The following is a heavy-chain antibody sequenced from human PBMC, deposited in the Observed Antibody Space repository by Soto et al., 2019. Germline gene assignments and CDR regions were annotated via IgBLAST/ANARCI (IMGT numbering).Heavy chain of an antibody. Sequence: ASVKVSCKASGGTFSSYAISWVRQAPGQGLEWMGGIIPIFGTANYAQKFQGRVTITADESTSTAYMELSSLRSEDTAVYYCAGRSYSSSWQPHPYYYYYGMDVWGQGTTVTVSS. J-gene: IGHJ6*02. CDR3: AGRSYSSSWQPHPYYYYYGMDV. CDR1: GGTFSSYA. V-gene: IGHV1-69*13. CDR2: IIPIFGTA. D-gene: IGHD6-13*01.